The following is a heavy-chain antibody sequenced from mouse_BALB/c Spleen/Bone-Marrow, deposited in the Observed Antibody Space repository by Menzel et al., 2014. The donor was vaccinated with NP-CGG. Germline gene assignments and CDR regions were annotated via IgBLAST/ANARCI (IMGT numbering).Heavy chain of an antibody. Sequence: VQLQQSGAELVKPGASVKLSCTASGFNIKDTYMHWVKQRPEQGLEWIGRIDPANGNTKYDPKFQGKATITAGTSSNTAYLQLSSLTSEDTAVYYCARWEYYAMDYWGRGTSVTVSS. V-gene: IGHV14-3*02. CDR1: GFNIKDTY. CDR2: IDPANGNT. CDR3: ARWEYYAMDY. J-gene: IGHJ4*01. D-gene: IGHD4-1*01.